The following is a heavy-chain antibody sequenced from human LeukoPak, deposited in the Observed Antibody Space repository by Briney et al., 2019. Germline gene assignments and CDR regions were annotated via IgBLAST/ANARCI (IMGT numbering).Heavy chain of an antibody. CDR2: ISYDGSNK. Sequence: GGSLRLSCAASGFTFSSYAMHWVRQAPGKGLEWVAVISYDGSNKYYADSVKGRFTISRDNAKNSLYLQMNSLRAEDTAVYYCARDSLAAVLEWFPGYGMDVWGQGTTVTVSS. J-gene: IGHJ6*02. CDR3: ARDSLAAVLEWFPGYGMDV. D-gene: IGHD3-3*01. CDR1: GFTFSSYA. V-gene: IGHV3-30-3*01.